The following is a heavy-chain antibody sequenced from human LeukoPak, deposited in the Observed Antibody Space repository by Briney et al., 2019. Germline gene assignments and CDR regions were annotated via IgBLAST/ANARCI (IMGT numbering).Heavy chain of an antibody. Sequence: GRSLRLSCAASGFTFDDYAMHWVRQAPGKGLEWVSGISWNSGSIGYADSVKGRFTISRDNAKNSPYLQMNSLRAEDMALYYCAKDAAAAARSYMDVWGKGTTVTISS. CDR3: AKDAAAAARSYMDV. V-gene: IGHV3-9*03. J-gene: IGHJ6*03. D-gene: IGHD6-13*01. CDR2: ISWNSGSI. CDR1: GFTFDDYA.